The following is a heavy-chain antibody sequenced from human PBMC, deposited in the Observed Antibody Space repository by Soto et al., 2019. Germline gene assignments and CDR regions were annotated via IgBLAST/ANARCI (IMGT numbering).Heavy chain of an antibody. D-gene: IGHD5-18*01. V-gene: IGHV3-30-3*01. CDR2: ISYDGSNK. CDR3: AREEGDTAMVIFHYYYGMDV. J-gene: IGHJ6*02. CDR1: GFTFSSYA. Sequence: QVQLVESGGGVVQPGRSLRLSCAASGFTFSSYAMHWVRQAPGKGLEWVAVISYDGSNKYYADSVKGRFTISRDNSKNTLYLKMNSLRAEDTAVYYCAREEGDTAMVIFHYYYGMDVWGQGTTVTVSS.